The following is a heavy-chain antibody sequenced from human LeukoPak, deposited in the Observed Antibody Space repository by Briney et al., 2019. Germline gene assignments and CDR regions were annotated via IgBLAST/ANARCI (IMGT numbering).Heavy chain of an antibody. D-gene: IGHD2-2*01. CDR1: GDSVSSNSAV. CDR3: ARGDQVFDY. CDR2: TYYKSKWSN. Sequence: SQTLSLTCAISGDSVSSNSAVWNWIRQSPSRGLEWLGRTYYKSKWSNNYAVSVRSRIIINPDTPENQFSLQLNSVTPEDTAVYYCARGDQVFDYWGQGTLVTVSS. J-gene: IGHJ4*02. V-gene: IGHV6-1*01.